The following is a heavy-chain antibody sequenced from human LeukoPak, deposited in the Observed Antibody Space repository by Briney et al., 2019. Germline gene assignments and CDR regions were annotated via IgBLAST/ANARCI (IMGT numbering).Heavy chain of an antibody. V-gene: IGHV4-39*07. CDR1: GGSISSSSYY. J-gene: IGHJ4*02. Sequence: SETLSLTCTVSGGSISSSSYYWGWIRQPPGKGLEWIGSIYYSGSTYYNPSLKSRVTISVDTSKNQFSLKLSSVTAADTAVYYCARDGKRDAAAGSDYWGQGTLVTVSS. CDR3: ARDGKRDAAAGSDY. D-gene: IGHD6-13*01. CDR2: IYYSGST.